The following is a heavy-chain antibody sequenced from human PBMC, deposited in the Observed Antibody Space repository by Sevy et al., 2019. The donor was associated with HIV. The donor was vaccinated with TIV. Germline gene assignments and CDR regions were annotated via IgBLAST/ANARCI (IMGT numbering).Heavy chain of an antibody. D-gene: IGHD1-1*01. CDR2: INAGNGNT. V-gene: IGHV1-3*01. Sequence: ASVKVSCKASGYTFIFYAVHWVRQAPGQRLEWMGWINAGNGNTKYSQNLQGRLTITRDTSASTTYMELTSLRSEDTAVYYCVRDVEGALKYFDSWGQGTLVTVSS. CDR1: GYTFIFYA. CDR3: VRDVEGALKYFDS. J-gene: IGHJ4*02.